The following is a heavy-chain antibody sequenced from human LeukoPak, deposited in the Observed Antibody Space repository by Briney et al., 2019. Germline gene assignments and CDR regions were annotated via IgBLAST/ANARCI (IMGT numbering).Heavy chain of an antibody. CDR1: GFDFGTYV. D-gene: IGHD3-3*01. CDR2: IWSDGQII. J-gene: IGHJ5*02. Sequence: GRSLTLSCAASGFDFGTYVMHWVRQAPGKGLEWAGSIWSDGQIIDYADSVKGRFTISRDNSNNTLYLQMNSLRVDDTSVYYCAKSGFLGTNWFDPWGQGTLVSVSS. CDR3: AKSGFLGTNWFDP. V-gene: IGHV3-33*06.